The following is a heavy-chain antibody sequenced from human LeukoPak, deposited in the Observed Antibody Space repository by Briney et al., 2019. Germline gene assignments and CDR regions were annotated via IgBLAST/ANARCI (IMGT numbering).Heavy chain of an antibody. Sequence: SQTLSLTCTVSGGSISSGSYYWSWIRQPAGKGLEWIGRIYTSGSTNYNPSLKSRVTISVDTSKNQFSLKLSSVTAADTAVYYCARYYYDSSGYLHDYWGQGTLVTVSS. J-gene: IGHJ4*02. CDR1: GGSISSGSYY. D-gene: IGHD3-22*01. CDR2: IYTSGST. V-gene: IGHV4-61*02. CDR3: ARYYYDSSGYLHDY.